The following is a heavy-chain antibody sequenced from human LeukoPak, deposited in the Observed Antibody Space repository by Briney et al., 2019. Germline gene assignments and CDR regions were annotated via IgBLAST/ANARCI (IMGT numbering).Heavy chain of an antibody. CDR1: GFTFSSYG. D-gene: IGHD3-22*01. CDR2: ISGSGGST. V-gene: IGHV3-23*01. Sequence: GGSLRLSCAASGFTFSSYGMSWVRQAPGKGLEWVSAISGSGGSTYYADSVKGRFTISRDNSKNTLYLQMNSLRAEDTAVYYCAKAFTKSYDGMDYWGQGTLVTVSS. J-gene: IGHJ4*02. CDR3: AKAFTKSYDGMDY.